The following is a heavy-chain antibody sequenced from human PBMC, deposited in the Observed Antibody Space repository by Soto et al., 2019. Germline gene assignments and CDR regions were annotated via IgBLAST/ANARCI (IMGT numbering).Heavy chain of an antibody. CDR1: GYTFTGYY. CDR2: IIPIFGTA. D-gene: IGHD6-13*01. J-gene: IGHJ3*02. Sequence: SVKVSCKASGYTFTGYYMHWVRQAPGQGLEWMGGIIPIFGTANYAQKFQGRVTITADKSTSTAYMELGSLRSEDTAVYYCARVMGIAAASDAFDIWGQGTMVTVSS. V-gene: IGHV1-69*06. CDR3: ARVMGIAAASDAFDI.